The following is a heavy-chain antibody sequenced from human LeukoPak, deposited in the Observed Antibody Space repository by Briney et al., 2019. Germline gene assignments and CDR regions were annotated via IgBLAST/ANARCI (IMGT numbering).Heavy chain of an antibody. Sequence: QPGGSLRLSCAASGFTFSSYAMSWVRQAPGKGLEWVSAISGSGGSTYYADSVKGRFTISRDNSKNTLYLQMNSLRAEDTAAYYCATGYSSSWYSYYYYYGMDVWGQGTTVTVSS. CDR3: ATGYSSSWYSYYYYYGMDV. J-gene: IGHJ6*02. CDR1: GFTFSSYA. V-gene: IGHV3-23*01. CDR2: ISGSGGST. D-gene: IGHD6-13*01.